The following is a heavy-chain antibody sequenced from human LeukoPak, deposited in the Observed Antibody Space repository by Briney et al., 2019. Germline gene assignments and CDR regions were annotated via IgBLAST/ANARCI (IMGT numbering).Heavy chain of an antibody. D-gene: IGHD5-12*01. J-gene: IGHJ4*02. Sequence: SETLSLTCTVSGGSISSSSYYWGWIRQPPGKGLEWIGSIYYSGSTYYNPSLKSRVTISVDTSKNQFSLKLSSVTAADTAVYYCARDGYSGSDALWGQGILVTVSS. CDR1: GGSISSSSYY. CDR2: IYYSGST. V-gene: IGHV4-39*07. CDR3: ARDGYSGSDAL.